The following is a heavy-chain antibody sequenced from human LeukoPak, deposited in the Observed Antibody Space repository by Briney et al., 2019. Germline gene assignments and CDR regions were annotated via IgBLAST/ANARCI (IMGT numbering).Heavy chain of an antibody. CDR1: GFTFSSYG. CDR3: AKDLWQQLVIGLSPHDY. V-gene: IGHV3-30*18. Sequence: GGSLRLPCAASGFTFSSYGMHWVRQAPGKGLEWVAVISYDGSNKYYADSVKGRFTISRDNSKNTLYLQMNSLRAEDTAVYYCAKDLWQQLVIGLSPHDYWGQGTLVTVSS. D-gene: IGHD6-13*01. J-gene: IGHJ4*02. CDR2: ISYDGSNK.